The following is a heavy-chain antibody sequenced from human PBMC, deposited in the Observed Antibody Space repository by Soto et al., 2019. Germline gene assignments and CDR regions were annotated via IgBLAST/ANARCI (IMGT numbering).Heavy chain of an antibody. V-gene: IGHV4-39*01. CDR1: GGSISSSSYY. CDR3: ARRYSGYDFSSNPFDY. J-gene: IGHJ4*02. Sequence: QLQLQESGPGLVKPSETLSLTCTVSGGSISSSSYYWGWIRQPPGKGLEWNGSIYYSGSTYYNPSLKSRVTLSVDTSKKLFALELSSVAAADTAVYYCARRYSGYDFSSNPFDYWGQGTLVTVSS. CDR2: IYYSGST. D-gene: IGHD5-12*01.